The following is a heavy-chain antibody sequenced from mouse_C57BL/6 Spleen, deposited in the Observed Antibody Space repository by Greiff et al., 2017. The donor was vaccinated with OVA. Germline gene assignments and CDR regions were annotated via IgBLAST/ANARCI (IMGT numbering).Heavy chain of an antibody. J-gene: IGHJ4*01. D-gene: IGHD1-1*01. CDR3: ARHGSTVVAHYYAMDY. CDR2: IDPSDSET. Sequence: VQLQQSGAELVRPGSSVKLSCKASGYTFTSYWMHWVKQRPIQGLEWIGNIDPSDSETHYNQKFKDKATFTVDKSSSTAYMQLSSLTSEDSAVYYGARHGSTVVAHYYAMDYWGQGTSVTVSS. V-gene: IGHV1-52*01. CDR1: GYTFTSYW.